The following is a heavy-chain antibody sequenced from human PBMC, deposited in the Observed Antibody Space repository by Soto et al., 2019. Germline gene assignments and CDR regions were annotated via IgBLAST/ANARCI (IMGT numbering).Heavy chain of an antibody. CDR3: ARMDVVAASGAGFDY. CDR2: ISSSGSTI. J-gene: IGHJ4*02. D-gene: IGHD2-15*01. CDR1: GFTFSSYE. V-gene: IGHV3-48*03. Sequence: GGSLRLSCAASGFTFSSYEMNWVRQAPGKGLEWVSYISSSGSTIYYADSVKGRFTISRDNAKNSLYLQMNSLRAEDTAVYYCARMDVVAASGAGFDYWGQGTLVTVSS.